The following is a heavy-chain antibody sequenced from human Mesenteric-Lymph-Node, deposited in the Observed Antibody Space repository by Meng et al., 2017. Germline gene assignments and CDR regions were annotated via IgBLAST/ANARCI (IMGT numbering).Heavy chain of an antibody. CDR1: GFFFENYA. CDR3: ARKIPYGSGSYNDAFDI. CDR2: FSWNSGNI. J-gene: IGHJ3*02. V-gene: IGHV3-9*01. D-gene: IGHD3-10*01. Sequence: GGSLRLSCAASGFFFENYAMYWVRQVPGKGLEWVSSFSWNSGNIGYEDSVKGRFTISRDNAKNSLYLQMNSLRAEDTAVYYCARKIPYGSGSYNDAFDIWGQGTMVTVSS.